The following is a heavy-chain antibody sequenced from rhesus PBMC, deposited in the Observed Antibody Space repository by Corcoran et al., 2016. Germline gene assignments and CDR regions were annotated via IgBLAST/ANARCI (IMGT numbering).Heavy chain of an antibody. D-gene: IGHD6-31*01. J-gene: IGHJ4*01. CDR2: IYGRSSIP. V-gene: IGHV4S10*01. CDR3: ARIYSSGPDY. CDR1: GGSISDSHR. Sequence: QVQLQESGPGVVKPSETLSLTCAVSGGSISDSHRWSWIRQPPGKGLEWIGYIYGRSSIPNYNTSPKSRVTISKDTAQNQFSLKLSSVTAADTAVYYCARIYSSGPDYWGQGVLVTVSS.